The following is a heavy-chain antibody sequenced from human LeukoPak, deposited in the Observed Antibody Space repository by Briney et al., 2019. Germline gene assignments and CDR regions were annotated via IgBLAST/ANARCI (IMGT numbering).Heavy chain of an antibody. Sequence: PGGSLRLSCAASGFTVSSNYMNWVRQAPGKGLEWVSVMYNGGTTYYADSVKGRFTISRDNSKNTLYLQMNSPRAEDTAVYYCAKENYYYYYMDVWGKGTTVTVSS. CDR2: MYNGGTT. CDR1: GFTVSSNY. V-gene: IGHV3-53*01. J-gene: IGHJ6*03. CDR3: AKENYYYYYMDV.